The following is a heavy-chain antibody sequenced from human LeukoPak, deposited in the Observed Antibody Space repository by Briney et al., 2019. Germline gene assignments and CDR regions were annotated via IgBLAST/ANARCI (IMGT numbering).Heavy chain of an antibody. J-gene: IGHJ4*02. CDR1: GFTFSSYA. D-gene: IGHD4-17*01. CDR2: ISYDGSNK. V-gene: IGHV3-30*04. CDR3: ARELTTVTPIGFDY. Sequence: GGSLRLSCAASGFTFSSYAMHWVRQAPGKWLEWVAVISYDGSNKYYADSVKGRFTISRDNSKNTLYLQMNSLRAEDTAVYYCARELTTVTPIGFDYWGQGTLVTVSS.